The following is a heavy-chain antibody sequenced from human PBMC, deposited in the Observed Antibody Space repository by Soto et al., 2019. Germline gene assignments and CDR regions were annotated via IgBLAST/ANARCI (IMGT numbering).Heavy chain of an antibody. CDR3: ATSIAARSDAFDI. J-gene: IGHJ3*02. D-gene: IGHD6-6*01. CDR1: GYTFTSYD. Sequence: ASVKVSCKASGYTFTSYDINWVRQATGQGLEWMGWMNPNSGNTGYAQKFQGRVTMTRNTSISTAYMELSSLRSEDTAVYYCATSIAARSDAFDIWGQGTMVTVSS. V-gene: IGHV1-8*01. CDR2: MNPNSGNT.